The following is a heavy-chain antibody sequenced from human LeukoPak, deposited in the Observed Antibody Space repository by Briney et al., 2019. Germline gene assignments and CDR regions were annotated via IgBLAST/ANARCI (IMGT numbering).Heavy chain of an antibody. J-gene: IGHJ5*02. Sequence: GESLKISCKGSGYSFTSYWIGWVRQLPGKGLEWMGIIYPGDSDTRYSPSFQGQVTISAGKSISTAYLQWSSLKASDTAMYYCARIDTAVYTDWFDPWGQGTLVTVSS. CDR2: IYPGDSDT. CDR1: GYSFTSYW. CDR3: ARIDTAVYTDWFDP. D-gene: IGHD5-18*01. V-gene: IGHV5-51*01.